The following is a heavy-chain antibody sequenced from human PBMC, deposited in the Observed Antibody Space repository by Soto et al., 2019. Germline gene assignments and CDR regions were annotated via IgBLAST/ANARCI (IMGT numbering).Heavy chain of an antibody. CDR3: ARGGRITMIVVASYGMDV. V-gene: IGHV3-48*03. Sequence: GGSLRLSCAASGFTFSSYEMNWVRQAPGKGLEWVSYISSSGSTIYYADSVKGRFTISRDNAKNSLYLQMNSLRAEDTAVYYCARGGRITMIVVASYGMDVWRQGTTVTVSS. D-gene: IGHD3-22*01. J-gene: IGHJ6*02. CDR2: ISSSGSTI. CDR1: GFTFSSYE.